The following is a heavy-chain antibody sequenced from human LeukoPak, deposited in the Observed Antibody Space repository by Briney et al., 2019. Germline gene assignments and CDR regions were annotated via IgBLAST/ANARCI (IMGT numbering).Heavy chain of an antibody. CDR3: ARDVDSNWYFDL. CDR1: GYSISSGYY. J-gene: IGHJ2*01. CDR2: IYHSGST. Sequence: SETLSLTCTVSGYSISSGYYWGWIRQPPGKGLEWIGSIYHSGSTYYNPSLKSRVTISVDTSKNQFSLKLSSVTAADTAVYYCARDVDSNWYFDLWGRGTLVTVSS. V-gene: IGHV4-38-2*02.